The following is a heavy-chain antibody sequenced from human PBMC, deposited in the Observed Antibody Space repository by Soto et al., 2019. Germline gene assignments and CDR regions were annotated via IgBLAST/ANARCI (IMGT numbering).Heavy chain of an antibody. CDR1: GFTFSSYS. J-gene: IGHJ6*02. Sequence: PGGSLRLSCAASGFTFSSYSMNWVRQAPGKGLEWVSSISSSSSYTYYADSVKGRFTISRDNAKNSLYLQMNSLRAEDTAVYYCARAGSYYYYGMDVWGQGTTVTVSS. V-gene: IGHV3-21*01. CDR3: ARAGSYYYYGMDV. CDR2: ISSSSSYT. D-gene: IGHD2-15*01.